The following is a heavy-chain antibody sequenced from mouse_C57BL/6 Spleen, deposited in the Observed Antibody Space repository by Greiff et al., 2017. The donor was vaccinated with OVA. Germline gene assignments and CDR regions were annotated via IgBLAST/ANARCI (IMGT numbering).Heavy chain of an antibody. CDR2: IDPNSGGT. CDR3: ARGEVYGNYVNYAMDY. V-gene: IGHV1-72*01. D-gene: IGHD2-1*01. Sequence: QVHVKQPGAELVKPGASVKLSCKASGYTFTSYWMHWVKQRPGRGLEWIGRIDPNSGGTKYNEKFKSKATLTVDKPSSTAYMQLSSLTSEDSAVYYCARGEVYGNYVNYAMDYWGQGTSVTVSS. J-gene: IGHJ4*01. CDR1: GYTFTSYW.